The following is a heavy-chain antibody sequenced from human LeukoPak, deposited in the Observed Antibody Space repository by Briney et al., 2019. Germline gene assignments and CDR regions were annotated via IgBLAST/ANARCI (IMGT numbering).Heavy chain of an antibody. V-gene: IGHV3-74*01. Sequence: GGSLRLSCAASGFAFRSRTMHWVRQAPGKGLAWVSRIFDDGSIITYADSVKGRFTISRDNARNTLYLDMNSLTAEDTAVYYCTCVTLGALGPGTLVTVSS. D-gene: IGHD2-21*02. CDR2: IFDDGSII. CDR3: TCVTLGA. J-gene: IGHJ5*02. CDR1: GFAFRSRT.